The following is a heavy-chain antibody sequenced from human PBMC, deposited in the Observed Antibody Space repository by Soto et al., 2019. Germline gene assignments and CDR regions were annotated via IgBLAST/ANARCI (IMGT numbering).Heavy chain of an antibody. CDR1: GFTFSSYW. J-gene: IGHJ3*02. V-gene: IGHV3-74*01. CDR3: ARAGARSYYYGSGSYWGDNDAFDI. CDR2: INSDGSST. D-gene: IGHD3-10*01. Sequence: PGGSLRLSCAASGFTFSSYWMHWVRQAPGKGLVWVSRINSDGSSTSYADSVKGRFTISRDNAKNTLYLQMNSLRAEDTAVYYCARAGARSYYYGSGSYWGDNDAFDIWGQGTMVTVSS.